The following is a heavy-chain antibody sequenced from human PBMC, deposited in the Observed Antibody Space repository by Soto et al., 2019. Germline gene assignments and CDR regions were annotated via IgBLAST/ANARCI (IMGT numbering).Heavy chain of an antibody. Sequence: SETLSLTCTVSGGSISSYYWSWIRQPPGKGLEWIGYIYYSGSTNYNPSLKSRVTISVDTSKNQFSLKLSSVTAADTAVYYCARGAGYSGYDLWSEYFDYWGQGTLVTVSS. CDR2: IYYSGST. CDR3: ARGAGYSGYDLWSEYFDY. V-gene: IGHV4-59*01. CDR1: GGSISSYY. J-gene: IGHJ4*02. D-gene: IGHD5-12*01.